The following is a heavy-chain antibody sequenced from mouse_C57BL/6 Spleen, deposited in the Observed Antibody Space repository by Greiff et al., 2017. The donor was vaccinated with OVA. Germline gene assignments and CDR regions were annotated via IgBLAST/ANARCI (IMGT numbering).Heavy chain of an antibody. Sequence: EVKLMESGGGLVKPGGSLKLSCAASGFTFSSYAMSWVRQTPEKRLEWVATISDGGSYTYYPDNVKGRFTISRDNAKNNLYLQMSHLKSEDTAMYDCARVHRDWDGFAYWGQGTLVTVAA. CDR1: GFTFSSYA. J-gene: IGHJ3*01. D-gene: IGHD4-1*01. CDR2: ISDGGSYT. CDR3: ARVHRDWDGFAY. V-gene: IGHV5-4*03.